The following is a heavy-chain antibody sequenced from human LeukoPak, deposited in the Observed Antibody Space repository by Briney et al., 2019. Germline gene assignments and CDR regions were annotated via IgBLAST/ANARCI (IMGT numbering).Heavy chain of an antibody. D-gene: IGHD3-10*01. CDR1: GFTFSSYA. CDR2: ISGSGGST. CDR3: AKDNNYYGSGSSSSDY. V-gene: IGHV3-23*01. J-gene: IGHJ4*02. Sequence: GGSLRLSCAASGFTFSSYAMSWVRQAPGKGLEWVSAISGSGGSTYYADSVKGRFTISRDNSKNTLYLQMNSLRAEDTAVYYCAKDNNYYGSGSSSSDYWGQGTLVIVSS.